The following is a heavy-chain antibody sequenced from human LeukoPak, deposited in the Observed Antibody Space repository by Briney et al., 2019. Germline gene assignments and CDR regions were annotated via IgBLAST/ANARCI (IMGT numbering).Heavy chain of an antibody. CDR2: ISGSGSST. J-gene: IGHJ4*02. Sequence: GGSLRLSCAASGFTFTSYAMNWVRQAPGKGLEWVSTISGSGSSTYYVDSVKGRFTISRDNSKNTLYLQMNSLRAEDTAVYYCARGDGCPDYWGQGTLVTVSS. CDR3: ARGDGCPDY. D-gene: IGHD5-24*01. V-gene: IGHV3-23*01. CDR1: GFTFTSYA.